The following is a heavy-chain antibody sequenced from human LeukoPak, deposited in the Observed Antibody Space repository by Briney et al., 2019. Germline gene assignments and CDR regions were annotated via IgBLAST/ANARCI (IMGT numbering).Heavy chain of an antibody. J-gene: IGHJ4*02. CDR2: ISGSGGTT. Sequence: GSPRLSCAASGFTFSSYGMNWVRQAPGKGLEWVSGISGSGGTTYYADSVKGRFTISRDNSKNSLSLQVSSLRAEDTAVYYCAKTNGYYSDWGQGTLVTVSS. V-gene: IGHV3-23*01. CDR1: GFTFSSYG. D-gene: IGHD3-22*01. CDR3: AKTNGYYSD.